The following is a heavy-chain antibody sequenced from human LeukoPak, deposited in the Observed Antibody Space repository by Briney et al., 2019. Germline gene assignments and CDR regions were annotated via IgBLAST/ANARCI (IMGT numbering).Heavy chain of an antibody. D-gene: IGHD4-17*01. CDR3: ATGERIWFDP. CDR1: GGSISSYY. V-gene: IGHV4-4*07. CDR2: IYTSGST. Sequence: SGPTLVNPSETLSLTCTVSGGSISSYYWCWIRQPAGKGLEWIGRIYTSGSTNYNPSLKSRVTMSVDTSKNQFSLKPSSVTAADTAVYYCATGERIWFDPWGQGTLVTVSS. J-gene: IGHJ5*02.